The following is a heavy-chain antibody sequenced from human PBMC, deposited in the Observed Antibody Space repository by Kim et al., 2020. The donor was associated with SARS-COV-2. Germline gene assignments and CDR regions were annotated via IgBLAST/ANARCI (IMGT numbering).Heavy chain of an antibody. V-gene: IGHV4-59*01. Sequence: NYNPSLKSRVTISVDTSKNQFSLKVTSVTAADTAVYYCARYSSSWNYFDYWGQGTLVTVSS. D-gene: IGHD6-13*01. J-gene: IGHJ4*02. CDR3: ARYSSSWNYFDY.